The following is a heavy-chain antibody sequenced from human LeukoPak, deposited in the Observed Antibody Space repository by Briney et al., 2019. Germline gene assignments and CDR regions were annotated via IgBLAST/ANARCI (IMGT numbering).Heavy chain of an antibody. CDR2: ISSSSSTI. CDR1: GFTFSSYS. Sequence: GGSLRLSCAASGFTFSSYSMNWVRQAPGRGLEWLSYISSSSSTIYYADSMKGRFTISRDNAKNSLYLQMNSLRAEDTAVYYCARDYYNSSGYYGGGYWGQGTLVTVSS. D-gene: IGHD3-22*01. J-gene: IGHJ4*02. CDR3: ARDYYNSSGYYGGGY. V-gene: IGHV3-48*01.